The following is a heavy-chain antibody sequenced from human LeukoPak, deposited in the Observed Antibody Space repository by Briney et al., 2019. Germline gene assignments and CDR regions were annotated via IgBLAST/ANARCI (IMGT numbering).Heavy chain of an antibody. Sequence: TSETLSLTCAVSGGSISSGGYSWSWIRQPPGKGLEWIGYIYHSGSTYYNPSLESRVTISVDRSKNQFSLKLSSVTAADTAVYYCTGGNPYYYYGMDVWGQGTTVTVSS. CDR2: IYHSGST. D-gene: IGHD2-15*01. CDR1: GGSISSGGYS. CDR3: TGGNPYYYYGMDV. V-gene: IGHV4-30-2*01. J-gene: IGHJ6*02.